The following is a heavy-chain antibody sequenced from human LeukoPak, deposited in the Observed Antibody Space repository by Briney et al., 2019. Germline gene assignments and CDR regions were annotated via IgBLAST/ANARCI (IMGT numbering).Heavy chain of an antibody. CDR3: ARDRGIYSGSYLFNWFDP. V-gene: IGHV3-9*01. CDR1: GFTFDDYA. J-gene: IGHJ5*02. CDR2: ISWNSGSI. Sequence: GRSLRLSCAASGFTFDDYAMHWVRQAPGKGLEWVSGISWNSGSIGYADSVKGRFTISRDNAKNSLYLQMNSLRAEDTAVYYCARDRGIYSGSYLFNWFDPWGQGTLVTVSS. D-gene: IGHD1-26*01.